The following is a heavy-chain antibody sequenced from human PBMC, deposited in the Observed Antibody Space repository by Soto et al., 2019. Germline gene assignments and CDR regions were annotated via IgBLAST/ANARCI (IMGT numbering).Heavy chain of an antibody. Sequence: QVQLVQSGAEVKKPGVSVTVSCKTSGYTFSNYGINWVRQAPGQGLEWMGWISGYNGNTNYAQTVQGRVTMTTDTSTGTVYMELRSLKSDDTAIYYCSRFIMVGGWFDPNYYHGMDVWGQGTTVTVSS. CDR1: GYTFSNYG. D-gene: IGHD6-19*01. J-gene: IGHJ6*02. CDR3: SRFIMVGGWFDPNYYHGMDV. CDR2: ISGYNGNT. V-gene: IGHV1-18*01.